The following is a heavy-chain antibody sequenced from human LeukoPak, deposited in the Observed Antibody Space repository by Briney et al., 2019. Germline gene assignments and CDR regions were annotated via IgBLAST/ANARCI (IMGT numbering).Heavy chain of an antibody. V-gene: IGHV4-59*12. CDR2: IYYSGST. J-gene: IGHJ4*02. Sequence: PSETLSLTCTVSGGSISYYYWSWIRQPPTKGLEWIGYIYYSGSTNYNPSLKSRVTISVDTSKNQFSLKLSSVTAADTAVYYCARYVGATMFYFDYWGQGMPVTVSS. CDR3: ARYVGATMFYFDY. CDR1: GGSISYYY. D-gene: IGHD1-26*01.